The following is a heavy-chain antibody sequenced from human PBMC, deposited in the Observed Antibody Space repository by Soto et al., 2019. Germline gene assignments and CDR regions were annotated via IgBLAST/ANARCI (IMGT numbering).Heavy chain of an antibody. CDR1: GGSISSGGYY. CDR2: IYYSGST. J-gene: IGHJ4*02. CDR3: ARSSGYYLWRNYYFDY. D-gene: IGHD3-22*01. V-gene: IGHV4-31*03. Sequence: QVQLQESGPGLVKPSQTLSLTCTVSGGSISSGGYYWSWIRQHPGKGLEWIGYIYYSGSTYYNPSLKSRVTISVDTSKNQFSLKLSSVTAADTAVYYCARSSGYYLWRNYYFDYWGQVTLVTVSA.